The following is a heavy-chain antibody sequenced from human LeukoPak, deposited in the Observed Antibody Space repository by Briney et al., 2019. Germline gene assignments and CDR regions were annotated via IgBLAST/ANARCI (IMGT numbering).Heavy chain of an antibody. CDR2: IYYSGST. Sequence: PSETLSLTCTVSGGSISSGGYYWSWIRQHPGKGLEWIGYIYYSGSTYYNPSLKSRVTISVDTSKNQFSLKLSSVTAADTAVYYCARAPDTAMPFGYWGQGTLVTVSS. CDR3: ARAPDTAMPFGY. J-gene: IGHJ4*02. CDR1: GGSISSGGYY. V-gene: IGHV4-31*03. D-gene: IGHD5-18*01.